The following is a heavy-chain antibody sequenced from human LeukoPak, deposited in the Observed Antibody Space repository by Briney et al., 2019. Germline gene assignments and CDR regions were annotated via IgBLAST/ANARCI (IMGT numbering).Heavy chain of an antibody. D-gene: IGHD6-13*01. V-gene: IGHV3-48*03. CDR2: ISSSGSTI. J-gene: IGHJ3*02. Sequence: GGSLRLSCAASGFTFSSYEMNWVRQAPGKGLEWVSYISSSGSTIYYADSVKGRFTISRDNAKNSLYLQMNSLRAEDTAVYYCARHSSTWYSAFDIWGQGTMVTVS. CDR1: GFTFSSYE. CDR3: ARHSSTWYSAFDI.